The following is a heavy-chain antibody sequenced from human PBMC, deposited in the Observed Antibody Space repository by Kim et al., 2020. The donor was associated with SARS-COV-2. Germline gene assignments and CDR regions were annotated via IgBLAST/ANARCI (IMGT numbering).Heavy chain of an antibody. Sequence: SETLSLTCTVSGASITSYYWNWVRQSPGKGLEWIGYIYYTGRTNYNPSLKSRLAISGDTSKNQISLKLTSVTAADTAVYFCAREHGDFGVLTGYYKDYSGLHVGGQGAPLTLSA. CDR3: AREHGDFGVLTGYYKDYSGLHV. V-gene: IGHV4-59*13. CDR1: GASITSYY. J-gene: IGHJ6*01. D-gene: IGHD3-9*01. CDR2: IYYTGRT.